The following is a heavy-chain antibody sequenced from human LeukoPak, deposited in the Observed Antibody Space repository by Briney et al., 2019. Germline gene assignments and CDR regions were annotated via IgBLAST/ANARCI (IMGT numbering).Heavy chain of an antibody. CDR1: GGSISSGSYY. V-gene: IGHV4-61*02. D-gene: IGHD3-3*01. Sequence: SETLSLTCTVSGGSISSGSYYWSWIRQPAGKGLEWIGRIYTSGSTNYSPSLKSRVTISVDTSKNQFSLKLSSVTAADTAVYYCARIYDFWSGSDAFDIWGQGTMVTVSS. J-gene: IGHJ3*02. CDR3: ARIYDFWSGSDAFDI. CDR2: IYTSGST.